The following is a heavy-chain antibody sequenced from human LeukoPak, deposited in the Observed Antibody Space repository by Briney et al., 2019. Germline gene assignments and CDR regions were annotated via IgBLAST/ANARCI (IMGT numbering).Heavy chain of an antibody. Sequence: GGSLRLSCAASGFTFSGYWMSWVRQAPGKGLEWVANIKQDGSEKYYVDSVKGRFTISRDNAKNSLYLQMNSLRAEDTAVYYCARESLRYFDWLLGPFDYWGQGTLVTVSS. D-gene: IGHD3-9*01. V-gene: IGHV3-7*01. CDR2: IKQDGSEK. CDR3: ARESLRYFDWLLGPFDY. CDR1: GFTFSGYW. J-gene: IGHJ4*02.